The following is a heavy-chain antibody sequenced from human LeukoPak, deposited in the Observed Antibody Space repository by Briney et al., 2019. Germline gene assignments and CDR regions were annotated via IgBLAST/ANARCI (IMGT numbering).Heavy chain of an antibody. V-gene: IGHV1-69*05. CDR3: ARAGYGYGSGYAFDI. CDR1: GGTFSSYA. Sequence: SVKVSCKASGGTFSSYAISWVRQAPGQGLEWMGGIIPIFGTANYAQKFQGRVTITTDESTSTAYMELSSLRSEDTAVYYCARAGYGYGSGYAFDIWGQGTMVTVSS. J-gene: IGHJ3*02. D-gene: IGHD5-18*01. CDR2: IIPIFGTA.